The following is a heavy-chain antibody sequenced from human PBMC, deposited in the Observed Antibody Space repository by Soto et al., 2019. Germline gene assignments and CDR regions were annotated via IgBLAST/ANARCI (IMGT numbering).Heavy chain of an antibody. CDR2: IYYSGST. CDR3: ARRDYYDTDNWFDP. J-gene: IGHJ5*02. D-gene: IGHD3-22*01. Sequence: SETLSLTCTVSGGSISSSSYYWGWIRQPPGKGLDLIGSIYYSGSTYYNPSLKSRVTISVDTSKNQFSLKLSSVTAADTAVYYCARRDYYDTDNWFDPGGQGTLVTVSS. CDR1: GGSISSSSYY. V-gene: IGHV4-39*01.